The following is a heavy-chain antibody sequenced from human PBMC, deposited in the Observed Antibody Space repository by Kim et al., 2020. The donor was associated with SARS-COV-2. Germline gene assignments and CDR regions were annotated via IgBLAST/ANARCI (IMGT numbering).Heavy chain of an antibody. V-gene: IGHV3-23*05. D-gene: IGHD5-12*01. CDR2: INGAGYTT. Sequence: GGSLRLSCAASGFSFKMFAMTWVRQSPGKAMEWVAAINGAGYTTHYSDSVKGRFLVSRDNSNNMVFLDMTGLRAEDTAIYYCTRGWLLNYFDFWGQGTLVTVS. J-gene: IGHJ4*02. CDR3: TRGWLLNYFDF. CDR1: GFSFKMFA.